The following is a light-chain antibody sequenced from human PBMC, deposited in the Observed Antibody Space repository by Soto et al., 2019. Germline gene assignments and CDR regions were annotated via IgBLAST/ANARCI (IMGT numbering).Light chain of an antibody. Sequence: EIVMTQSPATLSVSPGARATLSCRASQSVSSNLAWYQQKPGQTPKLLISVASTRATGIPARFSGSGSGTEFTLTISSLQSEDFAVYYWQQYNVWPLTFGGGTKVEFK. CDR1: QSVSSN. CDR2: VAS. V-gene: IGKV3-15*01. J-gene: IGKJ4*01. CDR3: QQYNVWPLT.